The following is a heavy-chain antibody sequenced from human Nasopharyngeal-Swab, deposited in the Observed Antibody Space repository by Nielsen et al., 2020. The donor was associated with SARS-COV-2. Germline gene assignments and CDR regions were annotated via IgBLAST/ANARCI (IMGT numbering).Heavy chain of an antibody. CDR2: IKQDGSEK. Sequence: GESLKISCAASGFTFSSYSMNWVRQAPGKGLEGVANIKQDGSEKYYVDSVKGRFTISRDNAKNSLYLQMNSLRAEDTAVYYCARDFRDSAAVAGTVGAFDIWGQGTMVTVSS. CDR1: GFTFSSYS. D-gene: IGHD6-19*01. V-gene: IGHV3-7*01. CDR3: ARDFRDSAAVAGTVGAFDI. J-gene: IGHJ3*02.